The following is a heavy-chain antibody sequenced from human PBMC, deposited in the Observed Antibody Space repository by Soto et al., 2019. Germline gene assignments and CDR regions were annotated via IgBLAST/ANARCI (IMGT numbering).Heavy chain of an antibody. CDR1: VYTFSSYW. CDR2: INSDGSST. Sequence: PGGSVRLSCAASVYTFSSYWMHWVRQAPGKGLVWVSRINSDGSSTSYADSVKGRFTISRDNAKNTLYLQMNSLRAEDTAVYYCARVAANDCSGGSCYPTPWGQGTLVTVSS. D-gene: IGHD2-15*01. V-gene: IGHV3-74*01. J-gene: IGHJ5*02. CDR3: ARVAANDCSGGSCYPTP.